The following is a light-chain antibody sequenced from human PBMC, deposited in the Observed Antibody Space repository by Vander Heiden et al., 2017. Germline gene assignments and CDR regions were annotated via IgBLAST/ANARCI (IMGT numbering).Light chain of an antibody. CDR2: SND. Sequence: QSVLTQPPSASGTPAQRVTISCSGSSSNIGSYPVNWYQQLPGTAPKLLIYSNDQGPSGVPDRFSGSKSGTSASLAISGLQSEDETDYYCAAWDDSLNGPVFGGGTKLTVL. V-gene: IGLV1-44*01. CDR1: SSNIGSYP. J-gene: IGLJ2*01. CDR3: AAWDDSLNGPV.